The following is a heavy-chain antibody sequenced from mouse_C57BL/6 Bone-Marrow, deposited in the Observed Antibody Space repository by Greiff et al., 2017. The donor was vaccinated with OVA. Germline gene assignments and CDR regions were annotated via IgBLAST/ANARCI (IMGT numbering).Heavy chain of an antibody. CDR1: GFNIKDYY. J-gene: IGHJ2*01. D-gene: IGHD1-1*01. CDR3: ARRGAYYYGNYFDY. V-gene: IGHV14-2*01. CDR2: IDPEDGET. Sequence: VQLQQSGAELVKPGASVKLSCTASGFNIKDYYMHWVKQRTEQGLEWIGRIDPEDGETKYAPTFQGKATITADTSSNTAYLQLSSLTSEDTAVYYCARRGAYYYGNYFDYWGQGTTLTVSS.